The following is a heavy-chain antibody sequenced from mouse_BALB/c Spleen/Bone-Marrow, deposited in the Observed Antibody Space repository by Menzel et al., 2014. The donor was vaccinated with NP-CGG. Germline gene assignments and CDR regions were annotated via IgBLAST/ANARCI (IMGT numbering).Heavy chain of an antibody. CDR3: TTGFAY. V-gene: IGHV6-6*02. Sequence: VQLKESGGGLVQPGGSMKLSCIASGFTFSNYWMNWVRQSPEKGLDWVAEIRLKSHNYATHYAESVKGRFTISRDDSKSSVYLQMNTLRAEDTGIYFCTTGFAYWGQGTLVTVSA. CDR1: GFTFSNYW. J-gene: IGHJ3*01. CDR2: IRLKSHNYAT.